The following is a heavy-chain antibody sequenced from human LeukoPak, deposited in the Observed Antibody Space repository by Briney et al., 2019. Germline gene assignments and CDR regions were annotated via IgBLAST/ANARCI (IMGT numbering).Heavy chain of an antibody. Sequence: SQTLSLTCAVSGGSISSGGYSWSWIRQPPGKGLEWIGYIYYSGSTNYNPSLKSRVTISVDTSKNQFSLKLSSVTAADTAVYYCARHAGAKRAFDIWGQGTMVTVSS. V-gene: IGHV4-30-4*07. CDR1: GGSISSGGYS. CDR2: IYYSGST. J-gene: IGHJ3*02. D-gene: IGHD4/OR15-4a*01. CDR3: ARHAGAKRAFDI.